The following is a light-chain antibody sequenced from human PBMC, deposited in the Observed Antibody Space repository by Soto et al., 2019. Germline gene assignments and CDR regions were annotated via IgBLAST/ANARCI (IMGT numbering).Light chain of an antibody. CDR3: CSHAGRKTHVV. V-gene: IGLV2-11*01. CDR1: SSDVGGYNC. Sequence: QSALTQPRSVSGSPGQSVTISCTGTSSDVGGYNCVSWYQQHPGKAPKLMIYDVTKRPSGVPDRFCGAKSGNTASLTICGLQAEDEEEYDSCSHAGRKTHVVFGGGTKLTVL. CDR2: DVT. J-gene: IGLJ2*01.